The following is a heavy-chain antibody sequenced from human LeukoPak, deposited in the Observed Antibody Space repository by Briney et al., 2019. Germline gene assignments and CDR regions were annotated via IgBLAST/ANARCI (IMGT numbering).Heavy chain of an antibody. CDR1: GGSLSSYY. CDR2: IYYTGST. D-gene: IGHD4-17*01. V-gene: IGHV4-59*01. Sequence: SETLSLTCTVSGGSLSSYYWTWIRQPPGKGLEWIGYIYYTGSTSYNPSLKSRVTISVQTSKNQFSLKLSSVTAVDTAVYYCARGLNRNDYGDYGYWGQGTLVTVSP. CDR3: ARGLNRNDYGDYGY. J-gene: IGHJ4*02.